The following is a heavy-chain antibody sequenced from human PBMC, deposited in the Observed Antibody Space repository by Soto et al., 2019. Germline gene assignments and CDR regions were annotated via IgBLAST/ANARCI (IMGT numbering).Heavy chain of an antibody. Sequence: QTLSLTCAISGDSVSSNSAAWNWIRQSPSRGLEWLGRTYYRSKWYNDYAVSVKSRITINPDTSKNQFSLQLNSVTPEDTAVYYCARDVTMVRGVTTQSYYYYGMDVWGQGTTVTV. J-gene: IGHJ6*02. D-gene: IGHD3-10*01. CDR1: GDSVSSNSAA. CDR3: ARDVTMVRGVTTQSYYYYGMDV. V-gene: IGHV6-1*01. CDR2: TYYRSKWYN.